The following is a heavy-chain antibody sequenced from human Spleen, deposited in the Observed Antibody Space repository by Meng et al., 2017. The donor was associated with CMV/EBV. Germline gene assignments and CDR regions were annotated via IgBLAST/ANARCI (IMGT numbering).Heavy chain of an antibody. J-gene: IGHJ4*02. CDR1: GRSFRRYS. D-gene: IGHD1-26*01. CDR3: ARGRVGATLDY. Sequence: ELLQPGGAGLFNPSETLFLICDVYGRSFRRYSWRRIRQPPGKGPGRIGEIYPRESNNYNPSLKSPVTISVDTSQNKFSLKLSAVTAADTAVYYCARGRVGATLDYWGQGTLVTVSS. V-gene: IGHV4-34*01. CDR2: IYPRESN.